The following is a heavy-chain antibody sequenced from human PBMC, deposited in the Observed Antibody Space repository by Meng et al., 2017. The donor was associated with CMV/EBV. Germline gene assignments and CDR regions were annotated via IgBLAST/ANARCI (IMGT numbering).Heavy chain of an antibody. Sequence: ASVKVSCKASGYTFTSYYMHWVRQAPGQGPEWMGIINPSGGGTSYAQKFQGRVTMTRDTSTSTVYMELSSLRSEDTAVYYCARAGGYDFWSGKPKYGMDVWGQGTTVTVSS. CDR2: INPSGGGT. V-gene: IGHV1-46*01. D-gene: IGHD3-3*01. CDR1: GYTFTSYY. CDR3: ARAGGYDFWSGKPKYGMDV. J-gene: IGHJ6*02.